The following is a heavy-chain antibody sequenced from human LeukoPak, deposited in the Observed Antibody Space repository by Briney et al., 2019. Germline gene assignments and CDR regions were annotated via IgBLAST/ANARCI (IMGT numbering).Heavy chain of an antibody. V-gene: IGHV5-10-1*01. Sequence: GGSLEISWQGSGYPFTSYWISWVRQMPGKGLEWMGRIDSSDSYTNYSPSFQGHVTISADKSISTSYLQWSSLKASDTAMYYCASNSDILTGPGDDYWGQGILVTVSS. CDR1: GYPFTSYW. CDR2: IDSSDSYT. CDR3: ASNSDILTGPGDDY. D-gene: IGHD3-9*01. J-gene: IGHJ4*02.